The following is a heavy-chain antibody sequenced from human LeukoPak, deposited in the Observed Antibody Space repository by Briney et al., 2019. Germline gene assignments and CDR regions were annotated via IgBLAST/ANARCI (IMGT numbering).Heavy chain of an antibody. CDR1: GFSFSSYA. CDR2: MSSSDDGR. J-gene: IGHJ4*02. Sequence: GGSLRLSCATSGFSFSSYAMSWVRQAPGKGLEWVSAMSSSDDGRYYAASVRGRFTISRDTSRSTLYLQMNSLRAEDTAVYYCARGPSGYHNTGGQGTLVTVSS. D-gene: IGHD5-12*01. V-gene: IGHV3-23*01. CDR3: ARGPSGYHNT.